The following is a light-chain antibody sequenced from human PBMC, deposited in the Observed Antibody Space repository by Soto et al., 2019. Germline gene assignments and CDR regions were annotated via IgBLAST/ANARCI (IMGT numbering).Light chain of an antibody. Sequence: QSALTQPPSASGSRGQSVTISCTGTSVDINYVSWFQQHPGKAPKLIICEVTKRPSGVPDRFSGSKSGNTASLTVSGLQDDDEADYYCSSYAGRDIWVFGVGTTLTVL. CDR2: EVT. J-gene: IGLJ3*02. CDR3: SSYAGRDIWV. V-gene: IGLV2-8*01. CDR1: SVDINY.